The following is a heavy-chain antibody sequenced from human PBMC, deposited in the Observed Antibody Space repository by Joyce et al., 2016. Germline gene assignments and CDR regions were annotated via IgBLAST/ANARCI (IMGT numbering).Heavy chain of an antibody. Sequence: QVQLVQSGAEVKKPGASVKVSCKASGYTFTSYEINWVRQATGQGLEWMGWMNPNSGNITYAQKFQGRVTMTRNTSISTAYMELSSLTSEDTAVYYCARERNYGDLSFDPWGQGTLVTVSS. CDR1: GYTFTSYE. CDR2: MNPNSGNI. D-gene: IGHD4-17*01. CDR3: ARERNYGDLSFDP. V-gene: IGHV1-8*01. J-gene: IGHJ5*02.